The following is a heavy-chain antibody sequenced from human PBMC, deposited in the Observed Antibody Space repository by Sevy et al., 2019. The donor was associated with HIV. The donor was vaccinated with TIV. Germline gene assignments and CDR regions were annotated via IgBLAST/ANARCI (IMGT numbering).Heavy chain of an antibody. CDR2: IYPGDSGT. V-gene: IGHV5-51*03. CDR1: EYNFTNYW. Sequence: GESLKISCKGSEYNFTNYWIGWVRQMPGKGLEWMGIIYPGDSGTRYIPSFQDQVTISADKSISTAYLQWSSLKASDTAMYHCARISSSPRAYYYYFGMDVWGQGTTVTVSS. CDR3: ARISSSPRAYYYYFGMDV. D-gene: IGHD6-6*01. J-gene: IGHJ6*02.